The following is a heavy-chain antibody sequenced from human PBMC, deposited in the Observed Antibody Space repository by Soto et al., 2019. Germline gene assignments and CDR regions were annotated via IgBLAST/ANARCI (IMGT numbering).Heavy chain of an antibody. D-gene: IGHD4-17*01. J-gene: IGHJ4*02. CDR3: ARVSDHGDSAFDY. CDR1: GGSINSGGYY. Sequence: TLSLTCTVSGGSINSGGYYWSWIRQHPGKGLEWIGYIYYSGSTYYNPSLKSRVTISVDTSKNQFSLKLSSVTAADTAVYYWARVSDHGDSAFDYWGQGTLVTVSS. V-gene: IGHV4-31*03. CDR2: IYYSGST.